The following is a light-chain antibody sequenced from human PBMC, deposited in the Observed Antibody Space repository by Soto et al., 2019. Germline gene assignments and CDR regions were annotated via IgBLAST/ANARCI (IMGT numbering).Light chain of an antibody. V-gene: IGKV3-15*01. Sequence: ELVLTQSPGTLSLSPGERATLSCRASQSVSSNLAWYQQKPGQAPRLLIYGASTRATGIPARFSGSGSGTEFTLTISSLQSEDFATYYCQKNYSSPSITFGQGTRLEIK. CDR3: QKNYSSPSIT. CDR1: QSVSSN. J-gene: IGKJ5*01. CDR2: GAS.